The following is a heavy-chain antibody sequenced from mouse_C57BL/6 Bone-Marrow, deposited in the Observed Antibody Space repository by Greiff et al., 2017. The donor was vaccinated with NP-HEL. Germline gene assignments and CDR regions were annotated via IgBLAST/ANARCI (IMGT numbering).Heavy chain of an antibody. J-gene: IGHJ4*01. CDR3: ARRTGLRRDYYAMDY. V-gene: IGHV3-6*01. D-gene: IGHD2-4*01. CDR1: GYSITSGYY. Sequence: EVKLVESGPGLVKPSQSLSLTCSVTGYSITSGYYWNWIRQFPGNKLEWMGYISYDGSNNYNPSLKNRISITRDTSKNQFFLKLNSVTTEDTATYYCARRTGLRRDYYAMDYWGQGTSVTVSS. CDR2: ISYDGSN.